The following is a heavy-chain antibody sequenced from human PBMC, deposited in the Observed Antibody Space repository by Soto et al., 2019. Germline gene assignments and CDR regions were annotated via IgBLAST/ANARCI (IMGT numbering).Heavy chain of an antibody. V-gene: IGHV3-7*01. CDR1: GFTSSSYW. D-gene: IGHD2-2*01. J-gene: IGHJ4*02. Sequence: EVQLVESGGGLVQPGGSLRLSCAASGFTSSSYWMSWVRQAPGKGLEWVANIKQDGSEKYYVDSVKGRFTISRDNAKNSLYLQMNTLRAKDTAVYYCARGRGCSTGCHNFDYWGQGTLVTVSS. CDR2: IKQDGSEK. CDR3: ARGRGCSTGCHNFDY.